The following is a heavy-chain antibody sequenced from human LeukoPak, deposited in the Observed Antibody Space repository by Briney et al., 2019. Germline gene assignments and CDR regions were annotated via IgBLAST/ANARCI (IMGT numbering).Heavy chain of an antibody. CDR1: GGSISSGEYY. V-gene: IGHV4-30-4*01. CDR2: IYYSGST. D-gene: IGHD2-2*01. J-gene: IGHJ6*02. Sequence: SETLSLTCTGSGGSISSGEYYWSWIRQPPGKGLEWIGYIYYSGSTYYNPSLKSRVTISVDTSKNQFSLKLSSVTAADTAVYYCARDPGLYCSSTSCLGAWGQGTTVTVSS. CDR3: ARDPGLYCSSTSCLGA.